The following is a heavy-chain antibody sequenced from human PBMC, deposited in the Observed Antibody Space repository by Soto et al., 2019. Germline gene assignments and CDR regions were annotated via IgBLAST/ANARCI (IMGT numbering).Heavy chain of an antibody. Sequence: GGSLRLSCAASGFTFSSYWMSWVRQAPGKGLEWVANIKQDGSEKYYVDSVKGRFTISRDNAKNSLYLQMNSLRAEDTAVYYCARGGLLPLNWFDPWGQGTLVTVSS. V-gene: IGHV3-7*01. J-gene: IGHJ5*02. CDR3: ARGGLLPLNWFDP. D-gene: IGHD3-22*01. CDR1: GFTFSSYW. CDR2: IKQDGSEK.